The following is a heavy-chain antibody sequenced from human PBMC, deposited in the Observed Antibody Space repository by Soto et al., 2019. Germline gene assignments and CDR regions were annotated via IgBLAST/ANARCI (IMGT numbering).Heavy chain of an antibody. CDR3: ARDRGGDSSGYYLGAYYYGMDV. D-gene: IGHD3-22*01. Sequence: PSETLSLTCTVSGDSIITDYWSWIRQSPWKGLEWIGFIYYGGSTNYNPSLKSRVTISVDTPKNQFSLNLSSVTAADTAVYYCARDRGGDSSGYYLGAYYYGMDVWGQGTTVT. CDR2: IYYGGST. J-gene: IGHJ6*02. V-gene: IGHV4-59*01. CDR1: GDSIITDY.